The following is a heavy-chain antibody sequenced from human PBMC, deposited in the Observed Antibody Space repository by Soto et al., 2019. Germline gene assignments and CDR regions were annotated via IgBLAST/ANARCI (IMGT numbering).Heavy chain of an antibody. V-gene: IGHV3-9*01. CDR2: ISWNSGSI. Sequence: EVQLVESGGGLVQPGRSLRLSCAASGFTFDDYAMHWVRQAPGKGLEWVSGISWNSGSIGYADSVKGRFTISRDNAKNSLYLQMNSLRAEDTALYYCAKGSARGGAAAAAFDYWGQGTLVTVSS. CDR3: AKGSARGGAAAAAFDY. J-gene: IGHJ4*02. CDR1: GFTFDDYA. D-gene: IGHD6-13*01.